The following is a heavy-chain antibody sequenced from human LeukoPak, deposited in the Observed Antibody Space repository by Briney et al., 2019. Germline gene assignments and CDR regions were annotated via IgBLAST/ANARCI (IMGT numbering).Heavy chain of an antibody. CDR2: IWYDGSNK. CDR3: ASGSSWAHDY. CDR1: GFIFSSYV. V-gene: IGHV3-33*03. Sequence: GGSLRLSCAASGFIFSSYVMRWVRQAPGKGLEWVAVIWYDGSNKYYGDSVKGRFTISRDNAKNTLFLQMKSLRAEDTAVYYCASGSSWAHDYWGQGTLVTVSS. D-gene: IGHD6-13*01. J-gene: IGHJ4*02.